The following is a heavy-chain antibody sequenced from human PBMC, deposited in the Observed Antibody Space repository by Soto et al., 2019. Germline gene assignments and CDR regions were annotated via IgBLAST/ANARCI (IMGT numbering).Heavy chain of an antibody. V-gene: IGHV3-30-3*01. Sequence: QVQLVESGGGVVQPGRSLRLSCAASGFTFSSYAMHWVRQAPGKGLEGVAVISYDGSNKYYADSVKGRFTISRDNSKNTLYLQMNSLRAEDTAVYYCARDRGGSYLLDYWGQGTLVTVSS. CDR3: ARDRGGSYLLDY. J-gene: IGHJ4*02. D-gene: IGHD1-26*01. CDR1: GFTFSSYA. CDR2: ISYDGSNK.